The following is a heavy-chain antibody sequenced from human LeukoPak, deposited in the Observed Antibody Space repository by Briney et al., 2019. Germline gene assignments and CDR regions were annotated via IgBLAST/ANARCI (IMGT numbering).Heavy chain of an antibody. CDR2: INSDGSST. CDR3: ARDSNWVPHFDY. D-gene: IGHD7-27*01. Sequence: GGSLRLSCAASGFTFSSYWMYWVRQAPGKGLVWVSRINSDGSSTSYADSVKGRFTISRDNAKNTLYLQMNSLRAEDTAVYYCARDSNWVPHFDYWGQGTLVTVSS. J-gene: IGHJ4*02. CDR1: GFTFSSYW. V-gene: IGHV3-74*01.